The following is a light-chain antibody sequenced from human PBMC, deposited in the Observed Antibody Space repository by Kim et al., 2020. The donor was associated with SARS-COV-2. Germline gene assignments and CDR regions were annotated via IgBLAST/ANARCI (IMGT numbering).Light chain of an antibody. Sequence: QTVTIACSGSRPKIGNNYVSSYHHPPGTAPKLLIFDSNSRPSGIPDRFSGSKSGTSATLGITGLQTGDEADYYCGAWDSSLSAWVFGGGTQLTVL. CDR3: GAWDSSLSAWV. CDR2: DSN. V-gene: IGLV1-51*01. CDR1: RPKIGNNY. J-gene: IGLJ3*02.